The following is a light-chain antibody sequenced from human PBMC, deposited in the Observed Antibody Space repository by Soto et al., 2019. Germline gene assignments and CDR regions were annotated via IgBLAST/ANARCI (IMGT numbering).Light chain of an antibody. V-gene: IGLV2-23*01. J-gene: IGLJ2*01. Sequence: QSALTQPASVSGSPGQSITISCTGTSSDVGNYNLVSWYQRHPGKAPKLMIYDSSKRPSGVSNRFSGSKSGNTASLTISGLQAEDEADYYCCSYAGSSTDVVFGGGTKLTVL. CDR1: SSDVGNYNL. CDR3: CSYAGSSTDVV. CDR2: DSS.